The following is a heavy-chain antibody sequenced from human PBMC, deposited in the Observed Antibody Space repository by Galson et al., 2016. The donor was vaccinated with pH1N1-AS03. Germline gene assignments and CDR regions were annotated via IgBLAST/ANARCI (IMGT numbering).Heavy chain of an antibody. CDR3: ARGGVFFSGSGSYHH. CDR2: IHHSGST. J-gene: IGHJ4*02. CDR1: GDSISSGYY. Sequence: LSLTCAVSGDSISSGYYYTWIRQPPGKGLEWIGEIHHSGSTTNYSPSLKSRVTISVDTSKNQFSLKLTSVTAADTAVYFCARGGVFFSGSGSYHHWDQGNLVTVSS. D-gene: IGHD3-10*01. V-gene: IGHV4-55*08.